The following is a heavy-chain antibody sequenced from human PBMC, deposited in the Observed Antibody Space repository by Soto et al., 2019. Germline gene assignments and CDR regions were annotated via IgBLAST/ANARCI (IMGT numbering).Heavy chain of an antibody. D-gene: IGHD2-15*01. J-gene: IGHJ3*02. CDR3: AKPRDYCSGGSCLPAAFDI. CDR1: GFTFSSYA. CDR2: ISGSGGST. V-gene: IGHV3-23*01. Sequence: GGSLRLSCAASGFTFSSYAMSWVRQAPGKGLEWVSAISGSGGSTYYADSVKGRFTISRDNSKNTLYLQMNSLRAEDTAVYYCAKPRDYCSGGSCLPAAFDIWGQGTMVT.